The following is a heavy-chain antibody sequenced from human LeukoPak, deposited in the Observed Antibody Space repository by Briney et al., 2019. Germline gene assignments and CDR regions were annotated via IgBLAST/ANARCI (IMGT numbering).Heavy chain of an antibody. CDR3: ARLSGYYDY. CDR1: GFTFSSYE. Sequence: SGGSLRLSCAASGFTFSSYEMNWVRQAPGKGLEWVSYISSSGSTIYYADSVKGRFTISRDNAKNSLYLLMNSLRAEDTAIYYCARLSGYYDYWGQGTLVTVSS. J-gene: IGHJ4*02. V-gene: IGHV3-48*03. D-gene: IGHD3-22*01. CDR2: ISSSGSTI.